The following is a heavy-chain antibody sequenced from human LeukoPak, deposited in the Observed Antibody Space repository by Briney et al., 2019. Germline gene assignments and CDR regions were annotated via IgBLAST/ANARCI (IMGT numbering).Heavy chain of an antibody. J-gene: IGHJ4*02. CDR1: GGSISSYY. Sequence: SETLSLTCTVSGGSISSYYWSWIRQHPGKGLEWVGYIYNSGSTYYNPSLKSRVTISVDTSKNQFSLKLSSVTAADTAVYYCARGVSCGSGGCHYYFDYWGQGTLVTVSS. CDR2: IYNSGST. CDR3: ARGVSCGSGGCHYYFDY. D-gene: IGHD2-15*01. V-gene: IGHV4-59*06.